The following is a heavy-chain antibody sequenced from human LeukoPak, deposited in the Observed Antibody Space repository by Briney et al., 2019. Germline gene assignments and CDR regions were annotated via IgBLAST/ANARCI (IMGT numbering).Heavy chain of an antibody. CDR2: ISYDGSNK. V-gene: IGHV3-30*01. CDR1: GFTFSSYA. D-gene: IGHD3-10*01. Sequence: GGSLRLSCAASGFTFSSYAMHWVRQAPGKGLEWVAVISYDGSNKYYADSVKGRLTISRDNSKNTLYLQMNSLRAEDTAVYYCARDSDDYYYYYMDVWGKGTTVTVSS. CDR3: ARDSDDYYYYYMDV. J-gene: IGHJ6*03.